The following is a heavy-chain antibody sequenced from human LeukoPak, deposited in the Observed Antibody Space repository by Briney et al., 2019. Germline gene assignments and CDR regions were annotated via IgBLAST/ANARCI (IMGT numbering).Heavy chain of an antibody. J-gene: IGHJ3*02. V-gene: IGHV4-34*01. D-gene: IGHD1-26*01. CDR1: GGSISSYY. CDR2: INHSGST. Sequence: SETLSLTCTVSGGSISSYYWSWIRQPPGKGLEWIGEINHSGSTNYNPSLKSRVTMSVDTSKNQFSLKLSSVTAADTAVYYCARAPIVGATRAFDIWGQGTMVTVSS. CDR3: ARAPIVGATRAFDI.